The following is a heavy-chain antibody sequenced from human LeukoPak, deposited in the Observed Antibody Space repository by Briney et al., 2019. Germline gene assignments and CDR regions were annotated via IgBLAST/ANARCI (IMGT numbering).Heavy chain of an antibody. Sequence: GGSLRLSCAASGFTFSSYGMHWVRQAPGKGLEWVSLADSVRGRFTISRDNSKNTLYLQMNSLRAEDTAVYYCAEVGSLTQGGYWGQGTLVTVSS. V-gene: IGHV3-30*02. CDR1: GFTFSSYG. CDR3: AEVGSLTQGGY. D-gene: IGHD3-16*01. J-gene: IGHJ4*02.